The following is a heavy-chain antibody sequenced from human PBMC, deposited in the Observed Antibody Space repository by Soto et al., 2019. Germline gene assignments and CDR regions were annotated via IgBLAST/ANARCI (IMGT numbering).Heavy chain of an antibody. CDR3: ARDEPDTGEGFDI. CDR2: VYTSGTT. D-gene: IGHD3-10*01. CDR1: GASMNTYF. J-gene: IGHJ3*02. V-gene: IGHV4-4*07. Sequence: QVQLQESGPGLVKPSETLSLTCSVSGASMNTYFWSCIRQPAGKGLEWIGRVYTSGTTNYNPSLKSRVTMSVDTSKKQVSLKLISLTAADTGLYYCARDEPDTGEGFDIWGQGTMVTVSS.